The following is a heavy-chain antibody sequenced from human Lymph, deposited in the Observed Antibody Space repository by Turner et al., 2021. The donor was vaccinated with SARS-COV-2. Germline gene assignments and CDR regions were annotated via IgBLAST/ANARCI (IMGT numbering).Heavy chain of an antibody. Sequence: QVQLVQSGAEVKKPGASVKVSCKASGYTFTGYYMHWVRQAPGQGLEWMGWINPNSGGTNYAQKFQGWVTMTRDTSISTAYMELSRLRSDDTAVYYCARGYNGKYYYYGMDVWGQGTTVTVSS. D-gene: IGHD1-26*01. CDR3: ARGYNGKYYYYGMDV. J-gene: IGHJ6*02. V-gene: IGHV1-2*04. CDR1: GYTFTGYY. CDR2: INPNSGGT.